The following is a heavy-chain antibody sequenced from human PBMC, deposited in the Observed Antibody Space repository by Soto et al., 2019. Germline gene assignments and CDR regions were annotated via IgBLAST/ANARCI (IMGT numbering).Heavy chain of an antibody. J-gene: IGHJ5*02. CDR2: IYPGDSDT. V-gene: IGHV5-51*01. D-gene: IGHD2-2*01. Sequence: PGESLKISCKGSGYSFTSYWIAWVRQMPGKGLEWMGIIYPGDSDTRYSPSFQGQVTISADTSISTAYLQWSSLKASDTPMYYCASLHIVLVPAATNWFVPWGPGTLLTVSS. CDR1: GYSFTSYW. CDR3: ASLHIVLVPAATNWFVP.